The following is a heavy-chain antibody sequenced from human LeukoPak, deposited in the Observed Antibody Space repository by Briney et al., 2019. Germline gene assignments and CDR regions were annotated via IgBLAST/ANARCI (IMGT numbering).Heavy chain of an antibody. D-gene: IGHD1-26*01. CDR1: GFTFSSYT. CDR2: ISWDGGST. V-gene: IGHV3-43*01. Sequence: PGGSLRLSCAASGFTFSSYTMHWVRQAPGKGLECVSLISWDGGSTYYADSVKSRFTISRDNSKNSLYLQMNSLRTEDTALYYCAKDRWESSLDYWGQGTLVTVSS. CDR3: AKDRWESSLDY. J-gene: IGHJ4*02.